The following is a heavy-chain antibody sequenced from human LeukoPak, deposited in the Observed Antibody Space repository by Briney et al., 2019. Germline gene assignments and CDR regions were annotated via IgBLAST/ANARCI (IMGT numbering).Heavy chain of an antibody. CDR2: IYYSGST. CDR3: ARRFIAAIGTGGFDN. J-gene: IGHJ4*02. Sequence: SETLSLTCTVSGGSISSSSYYWGWIRQPPGKGLEWIGGIYYSGSTYYNPSLKSRITISVDTSKNQFSLKLSSVTAADMAVYYCARRFIAAIGTGGFDNWGQGTLVTVSS. V-gene: IGHV4-39*01. D-gene: IGHD6-13*01. CDR1: GGSISSSSYY.